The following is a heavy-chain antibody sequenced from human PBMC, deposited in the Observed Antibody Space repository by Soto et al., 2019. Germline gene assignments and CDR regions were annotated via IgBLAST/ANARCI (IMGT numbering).Heavy chain of an antibody. V-gene: IGHV4-34*01. Sequence: SETLSLTCAVYGGSFSGYYWSWIRQPPGKGLEWIGEINHSGSTNYNPSLKSRVTISVDTSKNQFSLKLSSVTAADTAVYYCARESYPFRITMVRGEAFDIWGQGTMVTVSS. CDR3: ARESYPFRITMVRGEAFDI. D-gene: IGHD3-10*01. J-gene: IGHJ3*02. CDR2: INHSGST. CDR1: GGSFSGYY.